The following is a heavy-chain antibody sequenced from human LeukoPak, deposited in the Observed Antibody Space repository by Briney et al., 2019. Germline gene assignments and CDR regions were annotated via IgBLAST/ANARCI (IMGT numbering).Heavy chain of an antibody. CDR3: ARDDDRAREIDY. Sequence: SVKVSCKASRDTFSKYAISWVRQAPGQGLEWMGRIIPILNITHYAQKFQGRVTIAADKSTSTAYMELSSLRSEDTAMYYCARDDDRAREIDYGGQGTLVTVSS. CDR2: IIPILNIT. D-gene: IGHD3-22*01. V-gene: IGHV1-69*04. J-gene: IGHJ4*02. CDR1: RDTFSKYA.